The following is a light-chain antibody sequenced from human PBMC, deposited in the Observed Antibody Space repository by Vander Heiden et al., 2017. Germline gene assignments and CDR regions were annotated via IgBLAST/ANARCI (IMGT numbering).Light chain of an antibody. CDR3: QQDSCLTIT. CDR2: NAS. Sequence: EIVLTQSPATLSLSPGERATLSCGASQSIRNNYLAWYQQKPGRAPRLLIYNASSRATDIPDRFSGSGSGTDFTLTINRLEPEDFALYYCQQDSCLTITFGGGTKVEIK. CDR1: QSIRNNY. J-gene: IGKJ4*01. V-gene: IGKV3D-20*01.